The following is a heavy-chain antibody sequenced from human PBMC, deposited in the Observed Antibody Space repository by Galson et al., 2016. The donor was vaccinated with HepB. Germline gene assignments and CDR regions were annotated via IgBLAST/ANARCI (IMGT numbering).Heavy chain of an antibody. Sequence: LEWVSYISSSSSSKYYADSVEGRFTVSRDNAKNSLYLQMNSLRAEDTAVYYCARAGVSTEITNYYYYYGMDVWGKGTTVSVSS. CDR3: ARAGVSTEITNYYYYYGMDV. CDR2: ISSSSSSK. D-gene: IGHD4-11*01. V-gene: IGHV3-48*01. J-gene: IGHJ6*04.